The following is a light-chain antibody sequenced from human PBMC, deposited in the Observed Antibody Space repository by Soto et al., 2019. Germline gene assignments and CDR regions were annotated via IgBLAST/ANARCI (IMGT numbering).Light chain of an antibody. CDR1: NSDVGSYNL. V-gene: IGLV2-23*02. CDR2: EVS. J-gene: IGLJ1*01. Sequence: QSALTQPASVSGSPGQSITISCTGTNSDVGSYNLVSWYQQHPGKAPKVIIYEVSERPSGVSDRFSGSKSGNTASLMISGLHAEDEADYYCCSYAGSSTQSYVFGSGTKVTVL. CDR3: CSYAGSSTQSYV.